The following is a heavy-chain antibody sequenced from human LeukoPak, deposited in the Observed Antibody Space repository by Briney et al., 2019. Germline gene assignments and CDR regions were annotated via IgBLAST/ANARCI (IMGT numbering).Heavy chain of an antibody. Sequence: ASVKVSCKASGYSFTDYYIHWMRQAPVQGFEWMGWIDPKRGGTKYGQTFQGRVTMTRDTSISTVYMELTLLTSDDTAVYYCARGPATGDFDYWGQGALVTASS. D-gene: IGHD7-27*01. CDR1: GYSFTDYY. J-gene: IGHJ4*02. V-gene: IGHV1-2*02. CDR3: ARGPATGDFDY. CDR2: IDPKRGGT.